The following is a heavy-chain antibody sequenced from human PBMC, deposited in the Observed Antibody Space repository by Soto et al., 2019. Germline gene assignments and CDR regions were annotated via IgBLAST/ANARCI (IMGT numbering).Heavy chain of an antibody. V-gene: IGHV4-4*02. CDR1: SGSISSSNW. D-gene: IGHD2-2*01. Sequence: SETLSLTCAVSSGSISSSNWWSWVRQPPGKGLEWIGEIYHSGSTNYNPSLKSRVTISVDKSKNQFSLKLSSVTAADTAVYYCARVHCSSTSCYLRWFDPWGQGTLVTVSS. CDR2: IYHSGST. CDR3: ARVHCSSTSCYLRWFDP. J-gene: IGHJ5*02.